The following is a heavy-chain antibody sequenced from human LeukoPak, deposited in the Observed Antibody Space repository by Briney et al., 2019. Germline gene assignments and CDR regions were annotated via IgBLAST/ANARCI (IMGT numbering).Heavy chain of an antibody. J-gene: IGHJ4*02. CDR2: INNVGSST. CDR3: ARELPREVTLDY. Sequence: GGSLRLSCAASGFTFIAYGMQWVRQAPGKGLVWVSRINNVGSSTSYADSVKGRFTISRDNAKNTLYLQVNSLRAEDTGVYYCARELPREVTLDYWGQGTLVTVSS. D-gene: IGHD2-21*02. CDR1: GFTFIAYG. V-gene: IGHV3-74*01.